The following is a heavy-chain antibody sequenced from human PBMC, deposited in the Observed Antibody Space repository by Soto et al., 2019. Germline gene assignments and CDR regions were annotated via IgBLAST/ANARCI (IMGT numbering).Heavy chain of an antibody. J-gene: IGHJ4*02. CDR2: MNPNSGNT. CDR1: GYTFTSYD. Sequence: ASVKVSCKASGYTFTSYDINWVRQATGQGLEWMGWMNPNSGNTGYAQKFQGRVTMTRNTSISTAYMELSSLRSEDTAVYYCAWEIAVAGNTTDYWGQGTLVTVSS. D-gene: IGHD6-19*01. CDR3: AWEIAVAGNTTDY. V-gene: IGHV1-8*01.